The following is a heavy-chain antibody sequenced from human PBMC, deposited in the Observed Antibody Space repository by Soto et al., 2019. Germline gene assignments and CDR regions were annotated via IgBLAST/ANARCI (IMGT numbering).Heavy chain of an antibody. CDR3: ASLGY. Sequence: QVQLVESGGGVVQPGRSLRLSCAASGFTFSSYAMHWVRLAPGKGLEWVAVISYDGSNKYYADSVKGRFTISRDNSKNTLYLQMNSLRAEDTAVYYCASLGYWGQGTLVTVSS. CDR1: GFTFSSYA. D-gene: IGHD3-16*01. CDR2: ISYDGSNK. V-gene: IGHV3-30-3*01. J-gene: IGHJ4*02.